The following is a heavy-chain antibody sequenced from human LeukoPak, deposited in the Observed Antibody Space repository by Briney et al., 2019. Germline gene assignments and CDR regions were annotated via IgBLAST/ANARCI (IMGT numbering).Heavy chain of an antibody. V-gene: IGHV1-2*06. CDR1: GYTFTSYY. CDR3: ARDVLTYYYDSSGLDY. D-gene: IGHD3-22*01. Sequence: ASVKVSCKASGYTFTSYYMHWVRQAPGQGLEWMGRINPNSGGTNYAQKFQGRVTMTRDTSISTAYMELSRLRSDDTAVYYCARDVLTYYYDSSGLDYWGQGTLVTVSS. CDR2: INPNSGGT. J-gene: IGHJ4*02.